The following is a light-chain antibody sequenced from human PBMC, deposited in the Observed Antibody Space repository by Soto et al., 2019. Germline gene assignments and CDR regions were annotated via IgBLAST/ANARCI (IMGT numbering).Light chain of an antibody. Sequence: QSVLTQSPSASASLGASVKLTCTLSSGHSSYAIAWHQQQPEKGPRYLMNLNSDGSHSKGDGIPDRFSGSSSGAERSLTISSLQSEDEADYYCQTWGTGIQVFGGGTKLTVL. CDR2: LNSDGSH. CDR3: QTWGTGIQV. V-gene: IGLV4-69*01. J-gene: IGLJ2*01. CDR1: SGHSSYA.